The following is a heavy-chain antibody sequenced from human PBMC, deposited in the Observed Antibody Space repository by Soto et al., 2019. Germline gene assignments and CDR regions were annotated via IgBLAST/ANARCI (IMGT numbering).Heavy chain of an antibody. CDR1: GYSFTSYW. J-gene: IGHJ4*02. D-gene: IGHD6-6*01. CDR3: ALWGIAARPPTLDY. V-gene: IGHV5-51*01. Sequence: GESLKISCQGSGYSFTSYWIGWVRQVHGKILEWMGIIDPGDSDTRYSPSFQGQVTISADKSISTAYLQWSSLKASDTAMYYCALWGIAARPPTLDYWGQGTLVIVSS. CDR2: IDPGDSDT.